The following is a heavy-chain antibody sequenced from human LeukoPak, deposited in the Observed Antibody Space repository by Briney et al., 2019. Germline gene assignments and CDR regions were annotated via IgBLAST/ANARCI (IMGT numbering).Heavy chain of an antibody. Sequence: GESLKISCKGSGYSFTSYWIGWVRQMPGKGLVWMGIIYPGDSDTRYSPSFQGQVTISADKSISTAYLQWSSLKASDTAMYYCARSLAPLAAAAPLIDYWGQGTLVTVSS. J-gene: IGHJ4*02. D-gene: IGHD6-13*01. CDR2: IYPGDSDT. V-gene: IGHV5-51*01. CDR3: ARSLAPLAAAAPLIDY. CDR1: GYSFTSYW.